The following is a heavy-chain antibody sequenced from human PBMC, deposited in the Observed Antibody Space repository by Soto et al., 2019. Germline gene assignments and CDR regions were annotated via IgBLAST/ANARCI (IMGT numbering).Heavy chain of an antibody. D-gene: IGHD3-22*01. CDR3: ARFGNSYDTSGFLY. Sequence: SGGSLRLSCAASGFTFSYHWMHWVRQAPGKGLVWVSRINSDGSTTSYADSVKGRFTISRDNAKNTLYLQMNSLRAEDTAVYYCARFGNSYDTSGFLYWVQGTLVT. CDR1: GFTFSYHW. J-gene: IGHJ4*02. V-gene: IGHV3-74*01. CDR2: INSDGSTT.